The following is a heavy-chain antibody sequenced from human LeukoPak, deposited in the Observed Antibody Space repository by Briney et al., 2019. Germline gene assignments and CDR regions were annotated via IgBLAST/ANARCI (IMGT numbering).Heavy chain of an antibody. CDR2: IIPILGIA. V-gene: IGHV1-69*04. CDR3: ARGNYYGSGKIYYYGMDV. CDR1: GGTFSSYA. Sequence: GASVKVSCKASGGTFSSYAISWVRQAPGQGLEGMGRIIPILGIANYAQKFQGRVTITADKSTSTAYMELSSLRSEDTAVYYCARGNYYGSGKIYYYGMDVWGQGTTVTVSS. D-gene: IGHD3-10*01. J-gene: IGHJ6*02.